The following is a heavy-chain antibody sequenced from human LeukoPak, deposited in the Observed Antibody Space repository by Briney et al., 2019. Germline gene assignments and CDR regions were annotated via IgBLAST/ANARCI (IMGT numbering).Heavy chain of an antibody. Sequence: ASVKVSCKASGYTFTGYYIHWVRQAPGQGLEWMGWISAYNGNTNYAQKLQGRVTMTTDASTSTAYMELRSLRSDDTAVYYCARENGIAAAGSMDVWGKGTTVTVSS. J-gene: IGHJ6*03. CDR2: ISAYNGNT. CDR1: GYTFTGYY. CDR3: ARENGIAAAGSMDV. D-gene: IGHD6-13*01. V-gene: IGHV1-18*04.